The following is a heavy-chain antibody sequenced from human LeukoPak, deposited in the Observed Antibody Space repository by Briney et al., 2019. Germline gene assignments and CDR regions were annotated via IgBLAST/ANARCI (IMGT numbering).Heavy chain of an antibody. J-gene: IGHJ4*02. D-gene: IGHD5-18*01. CDR3: ARDEPLRGYSYAF. V-gene: IGHV1-46*01. CDR1: GYTFTSYY. CDR2: INPSGGST. Sequence: ASVKVSCEASGYTFTSYYMHWVRQAPGQGLEWMGIINPSGGSTSYAQKFQGRVTMTRDTSTSTVYMELSSLRSEDTAVYYCARDEPLRGYSYAFWGQGTLVTVSS.